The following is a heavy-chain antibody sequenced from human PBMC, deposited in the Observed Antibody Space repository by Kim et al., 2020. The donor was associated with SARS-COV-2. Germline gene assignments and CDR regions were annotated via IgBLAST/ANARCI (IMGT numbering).Heavy chain of an antibody. Sequence: SETLSLTCTVSGGSISSYYWSWNRQRPGKGLEWIGYSYYSWSTNYNHSLKSPGTVPVDTSKNQYSLQLSSVTAADTALYYCSRALYRSSVHFDWLSSWFDSCGRGTLLTVSS. D-gene: IGHD3-9*01. CDR3: SRALYRSSVHFDWLSSWFDS. CDR2: SYYSWST. V-gene: IGHV4-59*01. CDR1: GGSISSYY. J-gene: IGHJ5*01.